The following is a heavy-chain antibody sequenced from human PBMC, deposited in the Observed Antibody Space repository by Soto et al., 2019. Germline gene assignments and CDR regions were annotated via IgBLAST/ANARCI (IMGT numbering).Heavy chain of an antibody. CDR2: INSDGSST. J-gene: IGHJ4*02. V-gene: IGHV3-74*01. CDR1: GFTFSSYW. CDR3: ARAPVGYFDY. Sequence: PGGSLRLSCAASGFTFSSYWMHWVRQAPGKGLVWVSRINSDGSSTRYADSVKDRVTISRDNAKNTLYLQMNSLRVEDTAVYYCARAPVGYFDYWGQGTLVTVSS.